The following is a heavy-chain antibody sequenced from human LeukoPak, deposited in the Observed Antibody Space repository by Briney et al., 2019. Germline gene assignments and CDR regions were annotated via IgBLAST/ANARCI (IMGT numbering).Heavy chain of an antibody. CDR1: GFTFNRCW. D-gene: IGHD2-21*02. J-gene: IGHJ1*01. CDR3: TSWGDTTAEYFQR. Sequence: GGSLRLSCVVSGFTFNRCWMNWVRQAPGKGLEWVAHINPDGRDTYYVDSVKGRFTISRDNAQNSMYLQMDSLRVEDTAVYYCTSWGDTTAEYFQRWGQGTLVTVSS. V-gene: IGHV3-7*01. CDR2: INPDGRDT.